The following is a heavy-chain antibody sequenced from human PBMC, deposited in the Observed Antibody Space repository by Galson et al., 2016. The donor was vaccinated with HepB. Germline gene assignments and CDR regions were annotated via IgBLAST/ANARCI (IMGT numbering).Heavy chain of an antibody. CDR3: AKRMSYSYYYAMDI. D-gene: IGHD2-15*01. J-gene: IGHJ6*02. CDR1: GFFFSNFV. Sequence: SLRLSCAASGFFFSNFVMTWVRQAPGKGLEWVSDISDNTAGTKYADSVKSRFTISRDNSKNTVYLQMNSLRGEDTALYYCAKRMSYSYYYAMDIWGQGTTVTVSS. CDR2: ISDNTAGT. V-gene: IGHV3-23*01.